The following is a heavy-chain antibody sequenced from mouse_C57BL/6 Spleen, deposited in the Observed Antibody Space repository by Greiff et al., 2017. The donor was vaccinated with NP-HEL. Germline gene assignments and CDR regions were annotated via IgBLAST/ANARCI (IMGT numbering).Heavy chain of an antibody. CDR3: ASLSPYDYDERDY. CDR2: IDPANGNT. J-gene: IGHJ2*01. V-gene: IGHV14-3*01. CDR1: GFNIKNTY. D-gene: IGHD2-4*01. Sequence: EVQLHQSVAELVRPGASVKLSCTASGFNIKNTYMHWVKQRPEQGLEWIGRIDPANGNTKYAPKFQGKATITADTSSNTAYLQLSSLTSEDTAIYYCASLSPYDYDERDYWGQGTTLTVSS.